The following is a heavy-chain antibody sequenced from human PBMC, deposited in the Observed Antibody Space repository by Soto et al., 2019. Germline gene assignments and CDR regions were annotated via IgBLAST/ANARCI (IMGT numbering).Heavy chain of an antibody. V-gene: IGHV3-53*01. CDR3: ARDYVGGLIAAAGEGNYYYYGMDV. Sequence: GGSLRLSCAASGFTVSSNYMSWVRQAPGKGLEWVSVIYSGGSTYYADSVKGRFTISRDNAKNSLYLQMNSLRAEDTAVYYCARDYVGGLIAAAGEGNYYYYGMDVWGQGTTVTVSS. CDR2: IYSGGST. CDR1: GFTVSSNY. J-gene: IGHJ6*02. D-gene: IGHD6-13*01.